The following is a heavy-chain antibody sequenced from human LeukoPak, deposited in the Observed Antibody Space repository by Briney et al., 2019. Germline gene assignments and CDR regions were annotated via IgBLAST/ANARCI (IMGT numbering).Heavy chain of an antibody. D-gene: IGHD4-17*01. CDR3: ARSSGSSDYGN. V-gene: IGHV4-34*01. Sequence: SETLSLTCAVYGGSFSGYYWSWIRQPPGKGLEWIGEINHSGSTNYNPSLKSRVTISVDTSKNQFSLKLSSVTAGDTAVYYCARSSGSSDYGNWGQGTLVTVSS. J-gene: IGHJ4*02. CDR2: INHSGST. CDR1: GGSFSGYY.